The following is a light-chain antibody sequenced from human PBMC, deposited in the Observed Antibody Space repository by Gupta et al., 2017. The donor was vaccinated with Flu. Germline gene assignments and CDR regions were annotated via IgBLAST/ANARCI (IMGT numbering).Light chain of an antibody. Sequence: EIVMTQYPATLSVSPGGRATLSCRASQNIDTNLAWYQQMPGQAPRLLVYGASTRATNIPPKYGGSGAGTEFTLTISSLQSEDFAVYYCQQYSDWPYTFGQGTKLDIK. V-gene: IGKV3-15*01. CDR3: QQYSDWPYT. CDR1: QNIDTN. J-gene: IGKJ2*01. CDR2: GAS.